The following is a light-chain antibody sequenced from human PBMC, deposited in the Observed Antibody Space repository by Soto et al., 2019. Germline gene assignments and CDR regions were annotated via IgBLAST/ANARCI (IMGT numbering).Light chain of an antibody. V-gene: IGKV3-15*01. CDR2: AAS. CDR3: QQYDNWPPIT. Sequence: EIVLTQSPGTLSLSPGERATLSCRASQSVTNNQLAWFRQKHGQAPRLLMYAASARATGIPARFSGSGSGTEFTLTISSLQSEDFAVYYCQQYDNWPPITFGQGTRLEIK. CDR1: QSVTNN. J-gene: IGKJ5*01.